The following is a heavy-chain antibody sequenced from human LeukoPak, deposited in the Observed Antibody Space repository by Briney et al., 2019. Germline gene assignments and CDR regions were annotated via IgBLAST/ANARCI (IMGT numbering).Heavy chain of an antibody. V-gene: IGHV3-30*02. CDR3: AKDPRDHTYGWSWRYFDY. J-gene: IGHJ4*02. D-gene: IGHD5-18*01. Sequence: GGSLRLSCAASGFTFSTYGMHWVRQAPGKGLEWVAFIRYDGSNKYYADSVKGRFTISRDNSKNTLYLQMNSLRAEDTAVYYCAKDPRDHTYGWSWRYFDYWGQGTLVTVSS. CDR1: GFTFSTYG. CDR2: IRYDGSNK.